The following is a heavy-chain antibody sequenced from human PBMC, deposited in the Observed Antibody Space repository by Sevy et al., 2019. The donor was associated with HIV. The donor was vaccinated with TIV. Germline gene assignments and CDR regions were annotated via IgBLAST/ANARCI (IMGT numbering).Heavy chain of an antibody. Sequence: ASVKVSCKASGYTFTGYYMHWVRQAPGQGLEWMGWINPNSGGTNYAQKFQGRVTMTRDTSISTAYMGLGRLRSDDTAVYYCAGGHGGTFVDTAMVHFDYWGQGTLVTVSS. CDR3: AGGHGGTFVDTAMVHFDY. V-gene: IGHV1-2*02. CDR2: INPNSGGT. CDR1: GYTFTGYY. J-gene: IGHJ4*02. D-gene: IGHD5-18*01.